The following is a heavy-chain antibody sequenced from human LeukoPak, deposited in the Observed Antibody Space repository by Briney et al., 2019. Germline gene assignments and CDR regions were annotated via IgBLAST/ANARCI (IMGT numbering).Heavy chain of an antibody. CDR1: GFTLRDYY. V-gene: IGHV3-11*04. J-gene: IGHJ2*01. Sequence: GESLRLSCAASGFTLRDYYMSWIRQAPGKGLEWISYMSSTGNTIYYAESVKGRFTVSRDSANNSMSLQMTSLRAEDSAVYYCARSSSYFTYFDLWGRDTLVTVSS. D-gene: IGHD2/OR15-2a*01. CDR3: ARSSSYFTYFDL. CDR2: MSSTGNTI.